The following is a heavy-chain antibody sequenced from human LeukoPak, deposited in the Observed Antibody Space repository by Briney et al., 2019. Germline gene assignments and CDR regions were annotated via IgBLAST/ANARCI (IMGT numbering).Heavy chain of an antibody. Sequence: SGGSLRLSCAASGFTFSDYNMNWVRQVPGKGLESVSYMSRSGDIIYYADSVKRLFTIFRDNDKNSLYLLMNRLKAEDTAVYCCARDVDCSARLPYLDYWGQGTLVTVSS. V-gene: IGHV3-48*01. J-gene: IGHJ4*02. CDR3: ARDVDCSARLPYLDY. D-gene: IGHD2-15*01. CDR2: MSRSGDII. CDR1: GFTFSDYN.